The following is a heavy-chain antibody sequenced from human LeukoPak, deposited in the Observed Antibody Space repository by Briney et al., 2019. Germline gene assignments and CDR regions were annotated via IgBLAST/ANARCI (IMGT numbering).Heavy chain of an antibody. J-gene: IGHJ4*02. CDR1: GGSFSGYY. CDR2: INHSGST. Sequence: SETLSLTCAVYGGSFSGYYWSWIRQPPGKGLEWIEEINHSGSTNYNPSLKSRVTISVDTSKNQFSLKLSSVTAADTAVYYCARTVDSSGWYRVGLDYWGQGTLVTVSS. V-gene: IGHV4-34*01. CDR3: ARTVDSSGWYRVGLDY. D-gene: IGHD6-19*01.